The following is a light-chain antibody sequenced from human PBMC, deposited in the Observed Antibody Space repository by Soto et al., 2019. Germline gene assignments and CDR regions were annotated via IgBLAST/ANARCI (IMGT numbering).Light chain of an antibody. CDR3: QQYNTYPLT. CDR2: ATS. J-gene: IGKJ5*01. Sequence: DIQMTQSPSSLSASVGDRVTITCRASQDISSNLAWFQQKPGKAPKSLIYATSRLHRGVPSKFSGSESGTDFTLTISSLQAEDFAIYYCQQYNTYPLTFGQGTRLEIK. V-gene: IGKV1-16*02. CDR1: QDISSN.